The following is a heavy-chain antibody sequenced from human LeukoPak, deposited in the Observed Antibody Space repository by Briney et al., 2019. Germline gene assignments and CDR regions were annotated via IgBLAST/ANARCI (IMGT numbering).Heavy chain of an antibody. CDR3: ARDGSLYGDYDADAFDI. CDR1: GFTFSSYS. V-gene: IGHV3-48*01. Sequence: GGSLRLSCAASGFTFSSYSMNWVRQAPGKGLERVSYISSSSSTIYYADSVKGRFTISRDNAKNSLYLQMNSLRAEDTAVYYCARDGSLYGDYDADAFDIWGQGTMVTVSS. J-gene: IGHJ3*02. D-gene: IGHD4-17*01. CDR2: ISSSSSTI.